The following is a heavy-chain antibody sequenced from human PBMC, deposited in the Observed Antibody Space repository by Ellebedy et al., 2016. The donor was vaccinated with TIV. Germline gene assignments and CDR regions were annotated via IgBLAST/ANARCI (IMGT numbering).Heavy chain of an antibody. D-gene: IGHD3-10*01. J-gene: IGHJ4*02. CDR2: INASGTT. V-gene: IGHV4-34*01. CDR1: NGSFTHYF. CDR3: ARARGQYLYGSGRYFTD. Sequence: MPGGSLRLSCAVYNGSFTHYFWSWVRQPPGKGLEWIGEINASGTTNNNPSLKNRVTISVDTPKRQFSLRLTSVTAADTAVYYCARARGQYLYGSGRYFTDWGQGEMVTVSS.